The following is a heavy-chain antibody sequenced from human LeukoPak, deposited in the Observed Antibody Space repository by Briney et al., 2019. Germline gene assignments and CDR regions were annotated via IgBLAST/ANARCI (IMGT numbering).Heavy chain of an antibody. V-gene: IGHV4-34*01. CDR3: AMGDHYYYYGMDV. Sequence: SETLSLTCAVYGGSFSGYYGSWIRQPPGKGLEWIGEINHSGTTNYNPSLKSRVTISVDTSKNEFSLKLNSVTAADTAVYYCAMGDHYYYYGMDVWGQGTTVTVSS. CDR2: INHSGTT. D-gene: IGHD2-21*02. J-gene: IGHJ6*02. CDR1: GGSFSGYY.